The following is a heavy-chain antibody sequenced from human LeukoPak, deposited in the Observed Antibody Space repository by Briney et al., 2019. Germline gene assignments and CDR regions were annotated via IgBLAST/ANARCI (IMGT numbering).Heavy chain of an antibody. CDR2: INWNGGST. Sequence: PGGSLRLSCAASGFTFDDYGMSWVRQAPGKGLEWVSGINWNGGSTGYADSVKGRFTISRDNAKNSLYLQMNSLRAEDTALYHCVPFMVRGVYYFDYWGQGTLVTVSS. D-gene: IGHD3-10*01. J-gene: IGHJ4*02. CDR3: VPFMVRGVYYFDY. V-gene: IGHV3-20*01. CDR1: GFTFDDYG.